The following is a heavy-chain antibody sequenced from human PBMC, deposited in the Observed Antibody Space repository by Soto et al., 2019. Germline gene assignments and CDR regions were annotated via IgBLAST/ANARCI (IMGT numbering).Heavy chain of an antibody. J-gene: IGHJ4*02. V-gene: IGHV4-59*01. CDR1: GGSIGTYY. CDR2: IHYSGTT. Sequence: SSETLSLTCTISGGSIGTYYWSWIRRPPGKGLEWIGYIHYSGTTHCNPSLKSRVTAYLQWSSLKASDTAMYYCARPGDTGVVISFDYWGQGTLVTVSS. D-gene: IGHD3-3*01. CDR3: ISFDY.